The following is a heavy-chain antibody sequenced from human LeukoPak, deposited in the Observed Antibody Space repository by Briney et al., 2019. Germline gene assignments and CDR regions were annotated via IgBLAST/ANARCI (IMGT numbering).Heavy chain of an antibody. V-gene: IGHV4-34*01. Sequence: SETLSLTCAVYGGSFSGYYWSWIRQPPGKGLEWIGEINHSGSTNYNPSLKSRVTISVDTSKNQFSLKLSSVTAADTAVYYCARGDRYGDYNWFDPWGQGTLVTVSS. D-gene: IGHD4-17*01. CDR3: ARGDRYGDYNWFDP. CDR1: GGSFSGYY. CDR2: INHSGST. J-gene: IGHJ5*02.